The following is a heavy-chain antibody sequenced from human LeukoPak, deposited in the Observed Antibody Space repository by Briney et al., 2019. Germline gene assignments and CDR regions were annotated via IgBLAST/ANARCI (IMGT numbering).Heavy chain of an antibody. CDR1: GYTFTSYY. D-gene: IGHD5-12*01. V-gene: IGHV1-2*06. CDR2: INPRIGDT. CDR3: ARGAWAYDGKDY. J-gene: IGHJ4*02. Sequence: ASVKVSCKASGYTFTSYYMHWVRQAPGQGLEWMGRINPRIGDTNSARRFQGRVTMTRDTSISTAYMDLNRLTSDHTAVYYCARGAWAYDGKDYWGQGTLVTVSS.